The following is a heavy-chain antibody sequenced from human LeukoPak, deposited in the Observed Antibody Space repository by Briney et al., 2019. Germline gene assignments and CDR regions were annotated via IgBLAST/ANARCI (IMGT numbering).Heavy chain of an antibody. CDR1: GFTFSGSW. V-gene: IGHV3-7*01. Sequence: PGGSLRLSCAASGFTFSGSWMSWVRQAPGKGLEWVANMNQEGTEKYYVDSVKGRFTISRDNAKNALFLQMSSLRAEDTAVYYCARWRYYDSSGHYYYFDYWGQGALVTVSS. CDR3: ARWRYYDSSGHYYYFDY. J-gene: IGHJ4*02. CDR2: MNQEGTEK. D-gene: IGHD3-22*01.